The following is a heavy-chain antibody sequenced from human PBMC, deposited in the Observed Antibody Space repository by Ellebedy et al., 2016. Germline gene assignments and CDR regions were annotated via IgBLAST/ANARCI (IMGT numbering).Heavy chain of an antibody. J-gene: IGHJ5*02. V-gene: IGHV3-15*07. D-gene: IGHD2-15*01. CDR3: ASGWWP. CDR1: GFNFADAW. Sequence: GESLKISXAASGFNFADAWMNWVRQAPGRGPEMVGHIKNKLQGETTDYAASAKGRFTISRDDSKNTLYLQMNNVATDDTAVYYGASGWWPWGQGALVTVSP. CDR2: IKNKLQGETT.